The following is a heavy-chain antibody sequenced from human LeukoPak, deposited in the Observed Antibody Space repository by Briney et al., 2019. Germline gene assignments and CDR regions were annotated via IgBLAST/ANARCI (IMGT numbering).Heavy chain of an antibody. CDR1: GGSFSGYY. J-gene: IGHJ6*02. Sequence: SETLSHTCAVYGGSFSGYYWSWIRQPPGKGLEWIGEINHSGSTDYNPSLKSRVTISVDTSKNQFSLKLSSVTAADTAVYYCARGPHDYYDSSGYYSRYYYYGMDVWGQGTTVTVSS. CDR3: ARGPHDYYDSSGYYSRYYYYGMDV. CDR2: INHSGST. V-gene: IGHV4-34*01. D-gene: IGHD3-22*01.